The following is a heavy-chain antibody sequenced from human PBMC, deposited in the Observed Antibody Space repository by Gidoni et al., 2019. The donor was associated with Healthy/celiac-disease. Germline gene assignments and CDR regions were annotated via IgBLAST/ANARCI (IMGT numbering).Heavy chain of an antibody. CDR2: IYPGDSDT. V-gene: IGHV5-51*01. Sequence: EVQLVQSGVEVKKPGESLEISCKGAGYSFTSSWIGWVRQMPGKGLEWMGVIYPGDSDTRYSPSFEGQVTISADKSISTAYRKWSSLKALDTAMYYCARRRVTMVRGVITPYYYFDYWGQGTLVTVSS. CDR3: ARRRVTMVRGVITPYYYFDY. J-gene: IGHJ4*02. D-gene: IGHD3-10*01. CDR1: GYSFTSSW.